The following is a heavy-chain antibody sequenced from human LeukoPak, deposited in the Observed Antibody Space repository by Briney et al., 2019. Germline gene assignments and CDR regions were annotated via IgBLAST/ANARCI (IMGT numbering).Heavy chain of an antibody. J-gene: IGHJ4*02. D-gene: IGHD2-2*02. V-gene: IGHV3-23*01. CDR3: EIYCSSTSCYTVDY. CDR2: ISGSGGST. CDR1: GFTFSSYA. Sequence: PGGSLRLSCAASGFTFSSYAMSWVRQAPGKGLEWVSAISGSGGSTYYADSVKGRFTISRDKSKNTLYLQMNSLRAEDTAVYYCEIYCSSTSCYTVDYWGQGTLVTVSS.